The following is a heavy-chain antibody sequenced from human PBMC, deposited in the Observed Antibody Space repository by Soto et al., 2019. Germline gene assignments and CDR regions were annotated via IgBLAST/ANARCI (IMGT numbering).Heavy chain of an antibody. V-gene: IGHV6-1*01. CDR2: TYYRSKWFN. CDR3: TRDRALFAMDV. CDR1: GDNVSSNNNA. J-gene: IGHJ6*02. Sequence: SQTLSLTCAISGDNVSSNNNAWTWIRQSPSRGLEWLGRTYYRSKWFNDYAVSVKGRITINTDTSKDQFSLQLISVTPEDTAVYYCTRDRALFAMDVWGQGTTVTVSS. D-gene: IGHD3-10*01.